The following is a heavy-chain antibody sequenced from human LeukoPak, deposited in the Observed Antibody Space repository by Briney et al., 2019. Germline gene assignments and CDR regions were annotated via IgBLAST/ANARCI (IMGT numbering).Heavy chain of an antibody. Sequence: SETLSLTCAVSGGSISSNWWSWVRQPPGKGLEWIGEIYHSGSTNYNPSLKSRVTISLDKSKNKFSLNLSSVTAADTAVYYCARAGGCSSTSCDLDYWGQGTVVTVSS. CDR1: GGSISSNW. CDR3: ARAGGCSSTSCDLDY. J-gene: IGHJ4*02. D-gene: IGHD2-2*01. V-gene: IGHV4-4*02. CDR2: IYHSGST.